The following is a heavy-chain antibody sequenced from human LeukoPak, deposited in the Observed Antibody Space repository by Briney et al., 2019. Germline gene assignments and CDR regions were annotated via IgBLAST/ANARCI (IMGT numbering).Heavy chain of an antibody. J-gene: IGHJ4*02. CDR2: ISGSGGST. CDR3: AKIQYSSSWYRFDY. V-gene: IGHV3-23*01. Sequence: GGSLRLSCTASGFTFSSYAMSWVRQAPGKGLEWVSAISGSGGSTYYADSVKGRFTISRDNSRNTPYLQMNSPRAEDTAVYYCAKIQYSSSWYRFDYWGQGTLVTVSS. CDR1: GFTFSSYA. D-gene: IGHD6-13*01.